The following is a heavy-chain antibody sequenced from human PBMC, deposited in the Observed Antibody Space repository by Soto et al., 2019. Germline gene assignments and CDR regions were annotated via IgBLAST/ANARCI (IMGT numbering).Heavy chain of an antibody. Sequence: SVKVSCKASGFTFTSSAVQWVRQARGQRLEWIGWIVVGSGNTNYAQKFQERVTITRDMSTSTAYMGLSSLRSEDTAVYYCAAGDSSLKGLAGYWGQGTLVTVSS. CDR1: GFTFTSSA. CDR2: IVVGSGNT. J-gene: IGHJ4*02. V-gene: IGHV1-58*01. D-gene: IGHD7-27*01. CDR3: AAGDSSLKGLAGY.